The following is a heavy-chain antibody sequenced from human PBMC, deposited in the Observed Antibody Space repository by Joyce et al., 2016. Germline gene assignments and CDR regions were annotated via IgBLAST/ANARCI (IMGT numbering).Heavy chain of an antibody. V-gene: IGHV3-66*01. CDR1: GFKVSSNY. J-gene: IGHJ4*01. D-gene: IGHD5-24*01. CDR2: IYSGGNT. CDR3: ARDGYNRYFFDY. Sequence: EVQLVESGGGLVQPGGSLRLSCAASGFKVSSNYMSWVRQAPGKGLEWVSIIYSGGNTKYAESVKGRFTLSRDNSENTVFLQMNSLRAEDTAVYYCARDGYNRYFFDYWGHGTLVTVSS.